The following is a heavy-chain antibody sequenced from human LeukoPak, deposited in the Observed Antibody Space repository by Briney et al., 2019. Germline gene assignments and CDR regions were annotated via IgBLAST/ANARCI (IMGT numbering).Heavy chain of an antibody. J-gene: IGHJ4*02. CDR1: GGSISSGGYY. D-gene: IGHD3-22*01. CDR3: ARGPRDYYDSSGYLTG. CDR2: IYYSGST. V-gene: IGHV4-31*03. Sequence: SQTLSLTCTVSGGSISSGGYYWSWIRQHPGKGLEWIGYIYYSGSTYYNPSLKSRVTISVDTSKNQFSLKLSSVTAADTAVYYCARGPRDYYDSSGYLTGWGQGTLVTVSS.